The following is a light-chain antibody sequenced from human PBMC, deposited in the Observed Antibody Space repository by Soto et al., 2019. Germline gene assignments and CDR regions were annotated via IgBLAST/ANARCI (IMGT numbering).Light chain of an antibody. Sequence: EIVMTQSPATLSVSPGERATLSCRASQSISSKLGWYQQRPGQAPRLLIYGASTRATGIPAMFSGSGSGTEFTLTISSLQSEDSAVYYCQQYNSWTTITFGQGTRLEIK. CDR2: GAS. V-gene: IGKV3D-15*01. CDR3: QQYNSWTTIT. CDR1: QSISSK. J-gene: IGKJ5*01.